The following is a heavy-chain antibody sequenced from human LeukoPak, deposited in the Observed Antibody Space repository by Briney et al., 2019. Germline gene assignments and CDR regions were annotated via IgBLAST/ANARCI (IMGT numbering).Heavy chain of an antibody. D-gene: IGHD2-15*01. J-gene: IGHJ4*02. Sequence: QPGGSLRLSCAASGFTFSSYSMNWVRQAPGKRLEWVSYISSSSSTIYYADSVKGRFTISRDNAKNSLYLQMNSLRAEDTAVYYCAKRLQFCSGGICYPVAFDYWGQGTLVTVSS. V-gene: IGHV3-48*01. CDR1: GFTFSSYS. CDR2: ISSSSSTI. CDR3: AKRLQFCSGGICYPVAFDY.